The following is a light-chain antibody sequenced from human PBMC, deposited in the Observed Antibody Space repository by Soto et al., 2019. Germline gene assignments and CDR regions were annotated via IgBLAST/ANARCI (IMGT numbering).Light chain of an antibody. V-gene: IGKV1-5*01. CDR2: AAS. CDR3: QAYHTDAGMT. CDR1: QSISSW. Sequence: RMSDAQSNLADVGGHSVTNTCRASQSISSWLAWYQQKPGKAPKLLIYAASTLQSGVPSRFSFSGSGTDITLTLRSLQSYYTATPFYQAYHTDAGMTFEQGTRLEI. J-gene: IGKJ5*01.